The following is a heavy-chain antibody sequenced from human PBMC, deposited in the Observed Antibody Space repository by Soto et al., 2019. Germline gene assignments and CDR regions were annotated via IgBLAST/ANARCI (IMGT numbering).Heavy chain of an antibody. CDR1: GGSISSYY. J-gene: IGHJ3*02. Sequence: ETLSLTCTVSGGSISSYYWSWIRQPPGKGLEWIGYIYYSGSTNYNPSLKSRVTISVDTSKNQFSLKLSSVTAADTAVYYCARHEHGDYTVPAHAFDIWGQGTMVTV. CDR2: IYYSGST. V-gene: IGHV4-59*08. CDR3: ARHEHGDYTVPAHAFDI. D-gene: IGHD4-17*01.